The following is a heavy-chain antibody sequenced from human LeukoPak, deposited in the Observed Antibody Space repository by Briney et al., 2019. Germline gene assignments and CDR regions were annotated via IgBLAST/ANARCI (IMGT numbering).Heavy chain of an antibody. D-gene: IGHD3-10*01. Sequence: PSETLSLTCTVSGGSISSYYWSWIRQPPGKGLEWIGYIYYSGSTNYNPSLESRATISVDPSKSQFSLRLTSLTAADTAVYYCARDYYGSGFFDYWGQGILVTVSS. V-gene: IGHV4-59*01. CDR2: IYYSGST. CDR1: GGSISSYY. CDR3: ARDYYGSGFFDY. J-gene: IGHJ4*02.